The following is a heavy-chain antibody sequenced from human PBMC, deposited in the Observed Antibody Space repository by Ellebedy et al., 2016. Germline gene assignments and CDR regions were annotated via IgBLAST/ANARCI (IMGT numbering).Heavy chain of an antibody. D-gene: IGHD2-2*01. CDR1: GGTFSNFA. CDR3: ARGEIPAAINGAFTTGTPALDT. Sequence: SVKVSCKASGGTFSNFAISWVRQAPGQGLEWMGGIIPIFPTANYAERFQGRVTITANESTRTTHMELSSLTAEDTAIYYCARGEIPAAINGAFTTGTPALDTWGQGTPVTVSS. V-gene: IGHV1-69*13. J-gene: IGHJ5*02. CDR2: IIPIFPTA.